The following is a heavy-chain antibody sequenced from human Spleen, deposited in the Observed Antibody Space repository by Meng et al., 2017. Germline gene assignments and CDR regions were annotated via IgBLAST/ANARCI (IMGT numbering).Heavy chain of an antibody. V-gene: IGHV3-21*01. D-gene: IGHD5-18*01. J-gene: IGHJ3*02. CDR2: ISSSSSYI. CDR1: RFTFGVYD. CDR3: ARDKALGYSYGSDAFDI. Sequence: GESLKISCAASRFTFGVYDMNWVRQAPGKGLEWVASISSSSSYILYADSMKGRFTISRDNAKNSLYLQMNSLRAEDTAVYYCARDKALGYSYGSDAFDIWGQGTMVTVSS.